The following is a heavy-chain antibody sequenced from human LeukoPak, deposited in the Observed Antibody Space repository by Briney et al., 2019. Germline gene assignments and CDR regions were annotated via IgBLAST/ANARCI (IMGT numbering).Heavy chain of an antibody. Sequence: GGSLRLSCAASGFSFSGYSLSWVRQAPGKGLEWVSAISGTGGSTFYAASVKGRFTISRDNANNSLYLQMNSLRAEDTAFYFCARLRSYIYGTASDYWGRGTLVTVSS. CDR3: ARLRSYIYGTASDY. J-gene: IGHJ4*02. D-gene: IGHD5-18*01. V-gene: IGHV3-23*01. CDR1: GFSFSGYS. CDR2: ISGTGGST.